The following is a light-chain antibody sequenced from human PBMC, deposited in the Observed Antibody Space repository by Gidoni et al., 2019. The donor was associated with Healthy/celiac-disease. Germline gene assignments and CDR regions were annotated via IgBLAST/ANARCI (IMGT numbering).Light chain of an antibody. J-gene: IGKJ3*01. CDR1: QSVLYSSNTKNY. CDR2: WAS. Sequence: DIVMTQSPDSLAVSLGERATINCKSIQSVLYSSNTKNYLAWYQQKPGQPPKLLIYWASTRESVVPDRFSGGGSGTDFILTISRLQAEDVVVYYCQQYYSTPFTFGPGTKVDIK. V-gene: IGKV4-1*01. CDR3: QQYYSTPFT.